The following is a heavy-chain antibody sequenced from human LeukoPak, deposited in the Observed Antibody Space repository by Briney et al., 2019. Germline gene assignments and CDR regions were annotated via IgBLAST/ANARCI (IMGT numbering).Heavy chain of an antibody. Sequence: GGSLGLSCAASGFTFSSYSMNWVRQAPGKGLEWVSSISCSSNYIYYADSVKGRFTISRDNAKNSLYMQMNSVRAEDTAVYYCARELCFGGRGARTTDFDYWGQGTLVTVSS. CDR1: GFTFSSYS. J-gene: IGHJ4*02. CDR2: ISCSSNYI. CDR3: ARELCFGGRGARTTDFDY. D-gene: IGHD3-10*01. V-gene: IGHV3-21*01.